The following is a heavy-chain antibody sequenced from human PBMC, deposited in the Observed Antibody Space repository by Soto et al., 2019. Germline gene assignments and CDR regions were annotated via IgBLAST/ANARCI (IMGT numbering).Heavy chain of an antibody. Sequence: QVQLVQSGAEVKKPGASVKVSCKASGYTLTGYGISWVRQAPGRGLEWMGWISTYDGDTNSAQKLQGRVTMTTDTSTNTAYMELRSLRSDDTAVYFCARDYGGTWYDYWGQGTLFTVSS. CDR3: ARDYGGTWYDY. CDR1: GYTLTGYG. CDR2: ISTYDGDT. J-gene: IGHJ4*02. D-gene: IGHD6-13*01. V-gene: IGHV1-18*01.